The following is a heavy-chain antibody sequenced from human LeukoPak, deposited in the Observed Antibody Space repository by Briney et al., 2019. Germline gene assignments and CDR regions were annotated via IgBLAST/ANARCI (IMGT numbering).Heavy chain of an antibody. CDR2: IYSGGST. CDR1: GFTVSRNY. Sequence: GGSLRLSCAASGFTVSRNYMSWVRQAPGKGLEWGSHIYSGGSTYYAESVKGRFTISRDNSKNTLYLQMNSLRAEDTAVYYCASSGYAYGGYSGEPRQVIDYWGQGTLVTVSS. J-gene: IGHJ4*02. CDR3: ASSGYAYGGYSGEPRQVIDY. D-gene: IGHD5-12*01. V-gene: IGHV3-66*02.